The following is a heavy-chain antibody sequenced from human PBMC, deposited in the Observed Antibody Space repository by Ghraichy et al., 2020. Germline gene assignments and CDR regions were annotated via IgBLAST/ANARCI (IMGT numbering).Heavy chain of an antibody. D-gene: IGHD1-1*01. J-gene: IGHJ4*02. CDR1: GLRLRDHY. CDR2: ISSRGSYT. V-gene: IGHV3-11*06. Sequence: GGSLRLSCAVSGLRLRDHYMIWIRQAPGKGLEWVSYISSRGSYTKFADSVKGRFTISSDNAKNSLSLHMNSLRVDDTAVYYCARRNWNDGGGLDYWGQGTLVTVSS. CDR3: ARRNWNDGGGLDY.